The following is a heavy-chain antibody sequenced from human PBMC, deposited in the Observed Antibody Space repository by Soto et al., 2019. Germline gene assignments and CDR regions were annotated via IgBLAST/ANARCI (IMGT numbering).Heavy chain of an antibody. CDR1: GFTFSSYS. V-gene: IGHV3-21*01. D-gene: IGHD3-10*01. CDR2: ISSSSSYI. J-gene: IGHJ4*02. CDR3: ARDFLSGDGITRRD. Sequence: EVQLVESGGGLVKPGGSLRLSCAASGFTFSSYSMNWVRQAPGKGLEWVSSISSSSSYIYYADSVKGRFTISRDNAKNSLYLQMNSLRAEDTAVYYCARDFLSGDGITRRDWGQGTLVTVSS.